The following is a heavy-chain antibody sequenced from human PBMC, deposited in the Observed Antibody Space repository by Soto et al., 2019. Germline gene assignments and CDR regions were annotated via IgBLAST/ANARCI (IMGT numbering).Heavy chain of an antibody. CDR3: ARPRYFDWFDHIDAFDI. J-gene: IGHJ3*02. Sequence: GGSLRLSCAASGFTFSSYSMNWVRQAPGKGLEWVSSISSSSSYIYYADSVKGRFTISRDNAKNSLYLQMNSLRAEDTAVYYCARPRYFDWFDHIDAFDIRGQGTMVTVSS. CDR2: ISSSSSYI. CDR1: GFTFSSYS. V-gene: IGHV3-21*01. D-gene: IGHD3-9*01.